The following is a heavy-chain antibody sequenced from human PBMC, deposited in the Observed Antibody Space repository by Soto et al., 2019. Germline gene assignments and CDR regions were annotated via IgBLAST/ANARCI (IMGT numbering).Heavy chain of an antibody. CDR2: IYYSGST. CDR1: GGSISSGDYY. J-gene: IGHJ4*02. V-gene: IGHV4-30-4*01. D-gene: IGHD5-18*01. CDR3: ARDLKGYSYGRRDY. Sequence: SETLSLTCAVSGGSISSGDYYWSWIRQPPGKGLEWIGYIYYSGSTYYNPSLKSRVTISVDTSKNQFSLKLSSVTAADTAVYYCARDLKGYSYGRRDYWGQGTLVTVSS.